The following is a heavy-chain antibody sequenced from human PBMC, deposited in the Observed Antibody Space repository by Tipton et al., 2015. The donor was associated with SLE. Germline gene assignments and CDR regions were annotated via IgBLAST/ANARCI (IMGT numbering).Heavy chain of an antibody. CDR3: ARGTTYGYSYNWFAP. CDR2: INHSGST. D-gene: IGHD4-17*01. Sequence: TLSLTCAVYGGSFSGYYWTWIRQPPGKGLEWIGEINHSGSTNYNPSLKSRVTISVDTSKNQFSLKLSSVTAADTAVYYCARGTTYGYSYNWFAPWGQGTLVGVAS. CDR1: GGSFSGYY. J-gene: IGHJ5*02. V-gene: IGHV4-34*01.